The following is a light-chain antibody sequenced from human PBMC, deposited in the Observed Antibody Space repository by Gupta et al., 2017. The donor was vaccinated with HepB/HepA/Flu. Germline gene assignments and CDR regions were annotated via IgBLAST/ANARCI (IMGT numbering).Light chain of an antibody. J-gene: IGLJ1*01. CDR2: DVS. V-gene: IGLV2-11*01. Sequence: QSALTQPRSVSGSPGQSVTISCTGTSSDVGGYNYVAWYQQDPGKAPKLMIYDVSKRPSGVPDRFSGSKSGNTASLTISGLQAEDDADYYCCSYAGSYIYVFGTGTKVTVL. CDR3: CSYAGSYIYV. CDR1: SSDVGGYNY.